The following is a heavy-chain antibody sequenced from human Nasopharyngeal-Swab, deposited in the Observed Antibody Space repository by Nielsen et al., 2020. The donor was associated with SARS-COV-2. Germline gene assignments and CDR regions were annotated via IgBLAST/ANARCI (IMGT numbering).Heavy chain of an antibody. CDR2: IYSTNSTI. CDR3: ARAVHCSGDSCYWRYFDY. J-gene: IGHJ4*02. D-gene: IGHD2-15*01. V-gene: IGHV3-48*03. Sequence: VRQAPGKGLEWVSYIYSTNSTIYYADSVKGRFTISRDNAKNSPSLQMNSLRAEDTAIYYCARAVHCSGDSCYWRYFDYWGRGTLVTVSS.